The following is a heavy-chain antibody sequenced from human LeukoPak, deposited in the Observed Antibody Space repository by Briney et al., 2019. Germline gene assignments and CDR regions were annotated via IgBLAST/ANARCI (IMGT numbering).Heavy chain of an antibody. D-gene: IGHD6-13*01. Sequence: SETLSLTCAVSGGSISSYYWSWIRQPAGKGLEWIGRIYSTGSTNYNPSLKSRVTMSVDTSKNQFSLRLRSVTAADTAVYYCARQIASAGTAGFDFWGQGALVTVSS. V-gene: IGHV4-4*07. CDR2: IYSTGST. J-gene: IGHJ4*02. CDR3: ARQIASAGTAGFDF. CDR1: GGSISSYY.